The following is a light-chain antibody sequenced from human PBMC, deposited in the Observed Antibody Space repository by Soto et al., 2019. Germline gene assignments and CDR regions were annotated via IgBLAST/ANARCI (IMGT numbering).Light chain of an antibody. CDR3: QSYDISIHNYV. J-gene: IGLJ1*01. V-gene: IGLV1-40*01. CDR2: GDN. CDR1: TSNIGAPYD. Sequence: QSALTQPPSVSGAPGQRVSISCTGSTSNIGAPYDVHWYQHLPGTAPKLLIYGDNNRPSGVPDRFSGSKSGTSASLAITRLQAEHEADYYCQSYDISIHNYVLGNGTKGTVL.